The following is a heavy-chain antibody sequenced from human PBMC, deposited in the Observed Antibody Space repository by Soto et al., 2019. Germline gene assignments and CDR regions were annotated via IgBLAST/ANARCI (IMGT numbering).Heavy chain of an antibody. CDR2: IYYSGST. D-gene: IGHD2-8*01. CDR3: ARDECTNGVCYSGY. CDR1: GGSISSYY. Sequence: SETLSPTCTVSGGSISSYYWSWIRQPPGKGLERIGYIYYSGSTNYNPSLKSRVTISVDTSKNQFSLKLSSVTAADTAVYYCARDECTNGVCYSGYWGQGTLVTVSS. V-gene: IGHV4-59*01. J-gene: IGHJ4*02.